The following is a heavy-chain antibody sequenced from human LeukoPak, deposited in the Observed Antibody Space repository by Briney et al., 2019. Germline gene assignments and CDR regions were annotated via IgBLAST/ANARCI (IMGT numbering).Heavy chain of an antibody. CDR1: GGSFSGYY. CDR2: INHSGST. D-gene: IGHD5-18*01. Sequence: SETLSLTCAVYGGSFSGYYWSWIRQPPGKGLEWIGKINHSGSTNYNPSLKSRVTISVDTSKNQFSLKLSSVTAADTAVYYCARAGYSYGWYYFDYWGQGTLVTVSS. V-gene: IGHV4-34*01. CDR3: ARAGYSYGWYYFDY. J-gene: IGHJ4*02.